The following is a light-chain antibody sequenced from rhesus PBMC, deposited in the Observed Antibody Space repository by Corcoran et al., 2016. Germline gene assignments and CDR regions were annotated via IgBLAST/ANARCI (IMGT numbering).Light chain of an antibody. CDR1: QNIYSN. Sequence: DIQMTQSPSALSASVGDSVTISCRASQNIYSNLAWYQQKPGKAPKFLIYAASSLQAGIPSRFSGSGSGTVFTLTISSLQSEDAATDYCPHYYDNPYSFGQGTKVEIK. J-gene: IGKJ2*01. CDR2: AAS. V-gene: IGKV1S12*01. CDR3: PHYYDNPYS.